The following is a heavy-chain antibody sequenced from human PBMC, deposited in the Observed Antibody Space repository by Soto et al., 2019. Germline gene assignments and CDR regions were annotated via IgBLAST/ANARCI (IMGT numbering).Heavy chain of an antibody. J-gene: IGHJ4*02. D-gene: IGHD3-16*01. CDR2: VHYAGSP. CDR1: GGSISGFY. Sequence: LSLTCTVSGGSISGFYWTWLRQPPGKGLEWIGYVHYAGSPTYNPSLKSRLNISVDTSENQFSLKLASVTPADTAVYYCARRIYGVSDYWGQGTLVTVSS. CDR3: ARRIYGVSDY. V-gene: IGHV4-59*01.